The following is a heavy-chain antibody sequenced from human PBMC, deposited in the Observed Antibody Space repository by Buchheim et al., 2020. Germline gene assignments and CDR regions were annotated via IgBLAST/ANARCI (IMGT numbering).Heavy chain of an antibody. Sequence: EVQLLESGGGLVQPGGSLRLSCAASGFTFSSYAMSWVRQAPGKGLEWVSAISGSGGSTYYADSVKGRFTISRDNSKNTLYLQMNSLRAEDTAVYYCARGHRHYYDSSGEVAFDIWGQGT. CDR3: ARGHRHYYDSSGEVAFDI. J-gene: IGHJ3*02. V-gene: IGHV3-23*01. CDR2: ISGSGGST. D-gene: IGHD3-22*01. CDR1: GFTFSSYA.